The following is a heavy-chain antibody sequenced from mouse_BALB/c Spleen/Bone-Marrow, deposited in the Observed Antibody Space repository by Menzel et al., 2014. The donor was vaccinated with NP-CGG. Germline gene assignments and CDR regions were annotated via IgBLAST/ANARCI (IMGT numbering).Heavy chain of an antibody. D-gene: IGHD2-10*02. CDR3: ARRKFGNRGFAY. CDR1: GYTFTSYW. Sequence: VKLQESGAELAKPGASAKMSCKASGYTFTSYWMHWVKQRPGQGLEWIGYINPSTDYTEYNQKFKDKATLTADKSSSTAYMQLSNLTSDDSAVYYCARRKFGNRGFAYWGQGTLVTISA. J-gene: IGHJ3*01. V-gene: IGHV1-7*01. CDR2: INPSTDYT.